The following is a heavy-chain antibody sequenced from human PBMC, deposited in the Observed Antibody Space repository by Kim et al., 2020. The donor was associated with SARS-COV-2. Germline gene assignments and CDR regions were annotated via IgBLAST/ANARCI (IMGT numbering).Heavy chain of an antibody. CDR1: GGSFSGYY. Sequence: SETLSLTCAVYGGSFSGYYWSWIRQPPGKGLEWIGEINHSGSTNYNPSLKSRVTISVDTSKNQFSLKLSSVTGADTAVYYCATGLKGEGASNWFDPWGQGTLVTVSS. J-gene: IGHJ5*02. D-gene: IGHD1-26*01. V-gene: IGHV4-34*01. CDR3: ATGLKGEGASNWFDP. CDR2: INHSGST.